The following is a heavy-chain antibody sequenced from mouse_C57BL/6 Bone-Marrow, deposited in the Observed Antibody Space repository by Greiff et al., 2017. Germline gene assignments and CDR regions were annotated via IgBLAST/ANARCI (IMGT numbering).Heavy chain of an antibody. CDR3: ARNFEGLYYDYGAY. Sequence: QVQLKQSGPGLVQPSQSLSITCTVSGFSLTSYGVHWVRQSPGKGLEWMGVIWSGGSTDYNAAFISRLSISKENSKSQVFFKMNSLQADDTAIYYCARNFEGLYYDYGAYWGQGTLVTVSA. CDR2: IWSGGST. V-gene: IGHV2-2*01. D-gene: IGHD2-4*01. CDR1: GFSLTSYG. J-gene: IGHJ3*01.